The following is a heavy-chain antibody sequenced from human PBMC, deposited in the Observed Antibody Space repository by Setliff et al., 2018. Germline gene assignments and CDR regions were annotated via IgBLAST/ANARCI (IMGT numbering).Heavy chain of an antibody. J-gene: IGHJ4*02. CDR2: IYYNGNT. Sequence: SETLSLTCTVSGGSISGYFWGWIRQPSGKGLEWIGRIYYNGNTYYNASLKSRLTISVDTSKSQFSLRLNSVTAADTAVYYCARTGTKRYFDYWGQGALVTVSS. V-gene: IGHV4-39*01. CDR1: GGSISGYF. D-gene: IGHD1-1*01. CDR3: ARTGTKRYFDY.